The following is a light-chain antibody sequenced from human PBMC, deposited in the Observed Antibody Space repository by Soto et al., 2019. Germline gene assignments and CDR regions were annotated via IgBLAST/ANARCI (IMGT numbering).Light chain of an antibody. Sequence: EIVLTQSPGTLSLSPGERATLSCRASQTISNTFFAWYQQRPGQSPRPLIYGASGRAAGIPDRFSGSGSGTDFTLSISRLEPEDFAVYYCQQYGVSPSFGGGTKVDIK. V-gene: IGKV3-20*01. CDR1: QTISNTF. J-gene: IGKJ4*01. CDR2: GAS. CDR3: QQYGVSPS.